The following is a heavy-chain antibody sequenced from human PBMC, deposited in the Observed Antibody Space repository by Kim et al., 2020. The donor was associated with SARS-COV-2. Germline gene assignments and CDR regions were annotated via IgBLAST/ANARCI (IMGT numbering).Heavy chain of an antibody. Sequence: GGSLRLSCAASGFIFSSYAMSWVRQAPGKGLELVSTISGSGGNTDYADSVKGRFTISRDNSKNTLYLQMNSLRAEDTAVYYCAKGVVVVPSSFDYWGQGTLVTVSS. J-gene: IGHJ4*02. D-gene: IGHD3-22*01. V-gene: IGHV3-23*01. CDR1: GFIFSSYA. CDR3: AKGVVVVPSSFDY. CDR2: ISGSGGNT.